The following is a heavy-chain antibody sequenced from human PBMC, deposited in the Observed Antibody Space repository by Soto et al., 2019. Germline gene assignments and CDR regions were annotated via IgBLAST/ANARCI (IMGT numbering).Heavy chain of an antibody. V-gene: IGHV3-9*01. Sequence: EVQLVESGGGLGQPGRSLRLSCAASGFTFDDYAMHWVRQAPGKGLEWVSGISWNSGSIGYADSVKGRFTISRDNAKNSLYLQMNSQRAKDTALYYCAKGLASGPLDYWGQGTLVTVSS. J-gene: IGHJ4*02. CDR1: GFTFDDYA. CDR3: AKGLASGPLDY. CDR2: ISWNSGSI. D-gene: IGHD2-21*01.